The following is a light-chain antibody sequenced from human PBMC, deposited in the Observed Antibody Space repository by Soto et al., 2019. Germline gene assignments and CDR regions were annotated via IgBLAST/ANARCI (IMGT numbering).Light chain of an antibody. CDR3: CSYGKV. J-gene: IGLJ1*01. V-gene: IGLV2-23*01. CDR2: EGT. CDR1: SRSVDSYDF. Sequence: QSVLTQPASVSGSPGQSIIISCTGISRSVDSYDFVSWYQQHPGKAPKLIIYEGTQRPSGVSNRFSGSKSDNAASLTISGLQAEDEADYYCCSYGKVFGTGTQLTVL.